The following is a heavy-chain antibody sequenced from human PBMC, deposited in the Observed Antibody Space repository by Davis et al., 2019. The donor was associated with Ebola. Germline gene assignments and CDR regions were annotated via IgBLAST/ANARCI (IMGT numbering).Heavy chain of an antibody. V-gene: IGHV4-59*08. CDR2: THESGST. Sequence: PSETLSLTCTVSGDSISSHYWSWIRQPPGKGLEYIAYTHESGSTKCNPSLKSRVTISIDTSRNQFSLKVTSATAADTAVYYCAGDTIGLDYWGQGTLVTVSS. CDR3: AGDTIGLDY. J-gene: IGHJ4*02. CDR1: GDSISSHY. D-gene: IGHD3-10*01.